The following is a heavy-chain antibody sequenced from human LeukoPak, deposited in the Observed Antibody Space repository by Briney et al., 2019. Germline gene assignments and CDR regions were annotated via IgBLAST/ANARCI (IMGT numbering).Heavy chain of an antibody. CDR1: GDFIDTKTW. CDR3: AKIGGLGELSLFDQ. Sequence: SGTLSLTCDISGDFIDTKTWWSWVRQPPGKGLEWIGEIAHSGGTNYSPSLENRVTMSVDKSRNQFSLKVTSVTAADTAVYFCAKIGGLGELSLFDQWGQGILVTVSA. CDR2: IAHSGGT. J-gene: IGHJ4*02. V-gene: IGHV4-4*02. D-gene: IGHD3-16*02.